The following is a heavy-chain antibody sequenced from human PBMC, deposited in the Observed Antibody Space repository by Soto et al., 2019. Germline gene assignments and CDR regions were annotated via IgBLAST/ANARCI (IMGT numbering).Heavy chain of an antibody. D-gene: IGHD3-3*01. V-gene: IGHV3-66*02. CDR3: AKDLVVIRPFYGMDV. CDR1: GFTVSSNY. J-gene: IGHJ6*02. Sequence: SLRLSCAASGFTVSSNYMSWVRQAPGKGLEWISNIYSAGNTYYADSVKGRFTISRDNSKNTLYLQMNSLRAEDTAVYYCAKDLVVIRPFYGMDVWGQGTTVTVSS. CDR2: IYSAGNT.